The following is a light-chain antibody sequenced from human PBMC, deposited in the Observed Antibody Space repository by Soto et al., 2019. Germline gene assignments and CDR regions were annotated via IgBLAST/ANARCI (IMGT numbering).Light chain of an antibody. CDR3: QSYDNSLIGMV. Sequence: QSVLTQPPSVSGAPGQRVTISCTGSSSNIGAGYEVHWYQQLPRTAPKLLIYGNSNRPSGVPDRFSGSRSGTSASLASTGLQAEDEADYYCQSYDNSLIGMVFGGGTKLTVL. V-gene: IGLV1-40*01. CDR2: GNS. J-gene: IGLJ2*01. CDR1: SSNIGAGYE.